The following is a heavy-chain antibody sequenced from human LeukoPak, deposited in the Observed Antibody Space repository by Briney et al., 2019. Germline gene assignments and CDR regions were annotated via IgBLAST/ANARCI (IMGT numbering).Heavy chain of an antibody. J-gene: IGHJ5*02. V-gene: IGHV3-33*05. CDR3: ARRGRGWQRVGATTLRPVSWFDP. CDR1: GFTFSSYG. CDR2: ISYDGSNK. D-gene: IGHD1-26*01. Sequence: GGSLRLSCAASGFTFSSYGMHWVRQAPGKGLEWVAVISYDGSNKYYADSVKGRFTISRDNAKNSLYLQMNNLRAEDTAVYYCARRGRGWQRVGATTLRPVSWFDPWGQGTLVTVSS.